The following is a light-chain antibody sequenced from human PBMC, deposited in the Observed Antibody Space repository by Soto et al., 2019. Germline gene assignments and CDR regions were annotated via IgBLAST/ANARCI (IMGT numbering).Light chain of an antibody. CDR2: GAS. Sequence: EIVLTQSPGTLSLSPGERATLSCRARQSVTSSYLAWYQQKPGQAPRLLIYGASSRATGIPDRFSGSGSVTDFTLTISRLEAEDFAVYYCQQYGSSPWTFGQGTKAEIK. J-gene: IGKJ1*01. CDR1: QSVTSSY. V-gene: IGKV3-20*01. CDR3: QQYGSSPWT.